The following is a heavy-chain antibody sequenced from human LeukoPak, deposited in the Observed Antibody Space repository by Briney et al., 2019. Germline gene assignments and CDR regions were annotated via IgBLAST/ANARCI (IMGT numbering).Heavy chain of an antibody. CDR3: ARARGTVAIDY. J-gene: IGHJ4*02. CDR1: GESFSGYY. V-gene: IGHV4-34*01. Sequence: SETLSLTCAVYGESFSGYYWSWIRQPPGKGLEWIGDINDSGSTNYSPSLKSRVTASVDKSKNQFSLKLTSVTAADTAVYYCARARGTVAIDYWGQGTPVTVSS. CDR2: INDSGST. D-gene: IGHD5-12*01.